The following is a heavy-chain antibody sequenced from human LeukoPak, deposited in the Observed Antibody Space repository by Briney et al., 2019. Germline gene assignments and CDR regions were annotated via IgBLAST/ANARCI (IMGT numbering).Heavy chain of an antibody. V-gene: IGHV1-24*01. Sequence: WASVKVSCKVSGDTLSELTMHWVRQAPGKGLEWMGGFDPGAGEILYAQQFQGRVTMTEVTSTDTAYMELTSLRSEDSGVYFCAAGGIYSLLDYWGQGTLVTVSS. CDR2: FDPGAGEI. CDR3: AAGGIYSLLDY. D-gene: IGHD3-10*01. J-gene: IGHJ4*02. CDR1: GDTLSELT.